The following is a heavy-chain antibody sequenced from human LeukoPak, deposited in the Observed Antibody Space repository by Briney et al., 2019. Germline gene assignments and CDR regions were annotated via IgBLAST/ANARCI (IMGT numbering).Heavy chain of an antibody. CDR2: MNPNSGNT. CDR3: ARDVHSSSSFDYYYYYMDV. CDR1: GYTFTSYD. J-gene: IGHJ6*03. D-gene: IGHD6-6*01. V-gene: IGHV1-8*03. Sequence: ASVKVSCKASGYTFTSYDINWVRQATGQGLEWMGWMNPNSGNTGYAQKFQGRVTITRNTSISTAYMELSSLRSEDTAVYYCARDVHSSSSFDYYYYYMDVWGKGTTVTVSS.